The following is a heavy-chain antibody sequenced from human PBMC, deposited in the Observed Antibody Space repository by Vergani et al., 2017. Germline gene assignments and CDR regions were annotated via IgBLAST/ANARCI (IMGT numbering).Heavy chain of an antibody. D-gene: IGHD5-24*01. CDR1: GFTFSDYY. V-gene: IGHV3-11*01. Sequence: VQLLESGGGLVQPGGSLRLSCAASGFTFSDYYMSWIRQAPGKGLEWVSYISSSGSTIYYADSVKGRFTISRDNSKNTLYLQMNSLRAEDTAVYYCAKDQQMSTIPYYFDYWGQGTTVTVSS. CDR3: AKDQQMSTIPYYFDY. J-gene: IGHJ4*03. CDR2: ISSSGSTI.